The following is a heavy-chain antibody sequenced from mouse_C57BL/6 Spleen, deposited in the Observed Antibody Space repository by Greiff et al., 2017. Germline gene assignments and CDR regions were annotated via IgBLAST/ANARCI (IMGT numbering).Heavy chain of an antibody. Sequence: EVQGVASGGGLVKPGGSLKLSCAASGFTFSSYAMSWVRQTPEKRLEWVATISDGGSYTYYPDNVKGRFTISRDNAKNNLNLQMSHLKAEDTAMYYCARELDYFDDWGQGTTLTVSS. CDR1: GFTFSSYA. CDR2: ISDGGSYT. V-gene: IGHV5-4*01. CDR3: ARELDYFDD. J-gene: IGHJ2*01.